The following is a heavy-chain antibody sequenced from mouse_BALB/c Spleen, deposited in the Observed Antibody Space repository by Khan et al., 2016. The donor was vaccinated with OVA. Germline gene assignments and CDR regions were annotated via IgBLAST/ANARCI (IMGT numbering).Heavy chain of an antibody. J-gene: IGHJ4*01. CDR2: ISYSGCT. V-gene: IGHV3-2*02. CDR1: GYSITTNYA. D-gene: IGHD1-1*01. CDR3: ARKNYYGYAVDY. Sequence: EVELVESGPGLVKPSQSLSLTCTVTGYSITTNYAWDWIRQFPGNKLEWMGYISYSGCTSYNPSLKNQITFTRDTSKNQFLLQLKSVTTEDTATYCCARKNYYGYAVDYWGQGTSVTVSS.